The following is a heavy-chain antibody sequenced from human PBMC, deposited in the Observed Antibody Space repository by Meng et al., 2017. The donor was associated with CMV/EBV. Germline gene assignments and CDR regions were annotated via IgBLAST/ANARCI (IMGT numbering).Heavy chain of an antibody. CDR3: GSFKQQVGGIYWHLDL. CDR1: GFSVSRND. D-gene: IGHD1-26*01. Sequence: GGSLRLSCAASGFSVSRNDMSWVRQAPGKGLEWVSIILGGGNTYYADSVKGRFTISRDNSRNTLYLQMNSLRTEDAALYYCGSFKQQVGGIYWHLDLWGQGTTVTVSS. CDR2: ILGGGNT. V-gene: IGHV3-66*02. J-gene: IGHJ6*02.